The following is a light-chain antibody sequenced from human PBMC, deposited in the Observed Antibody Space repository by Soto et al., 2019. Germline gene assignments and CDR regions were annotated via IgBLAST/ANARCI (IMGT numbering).Light chain of an antibody. CDR3: QQYNGWPYT. CDR2: GAS. CDR1: QSVSRN. Sequence: EIVMTQSPATLSVSPGERATLSCRASQSVSRNLAWYRQKPGQAPRLLIYGASTRATATPARFSGSGSGTEFTLTISSLQSEDFAVYYCQQYNGWPYTFVQGTKLEIK. J-gene: IGKJ2*01. V-gene: IGKV3-15*01.